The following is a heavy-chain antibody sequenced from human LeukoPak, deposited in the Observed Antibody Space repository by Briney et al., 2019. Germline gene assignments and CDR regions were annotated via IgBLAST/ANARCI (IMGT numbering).Heavy chain of an antibody. CDR2: ISGSGGST. J-gene: IGHJ4*02. V-gene: IGHV3-23*01. CDR3: APDLRGAAWSLDY. D-gene: IGHD2-15*01. Sequence: GGSLRLSCAASGFTFSSSGMSWVRQAPGKGLEWVSSISGSGGSTYYTDSVKGRFTISRDNSKNTLYLQMNSLRAEDTAVYYCAPDLRGAAWSLDYWGQGTLVTVSS. CDR1: GFTFSSSG.